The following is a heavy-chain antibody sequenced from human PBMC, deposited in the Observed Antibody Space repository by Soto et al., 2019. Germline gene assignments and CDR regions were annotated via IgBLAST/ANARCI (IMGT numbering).Heavy chain of an antibody. Sequence: GILRLSCAASGFTFSTFDMTWVRQAPGKGLEWVSLIRGVAGSTHYPDSVKGRFTISKDTSNNVLYLEMNSMRADDTAVYFCVKGAWLDYWGQGNMVTVSS. CDR3: VKGAWLDY. J-gene: IGHJ4*02. CDR2: IRGVAGST. V-gene: IGHV3-23*01. CDR1: GFTFSTFD.